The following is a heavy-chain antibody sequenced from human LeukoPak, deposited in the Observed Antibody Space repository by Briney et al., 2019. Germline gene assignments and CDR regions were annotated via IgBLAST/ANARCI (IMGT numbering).Heavy chain of an antibody. D-gene: IGHD1-1*01. CDR3: ARAGTTGTTTFDY. V-gene: IGHV1-2*02. J-gene: IGHJ4*02. CDR2: INPNSGGT. CDR1: GYTFTGYY. Sequence: ASVKVSCKASGYTFTGYYMHWVRQAPGQGLEWMGWINPNSGGTNYAQKFQGRVTMTRDTSTSTVYMELSSLRSEDTAVYYCARAGTTGTTTFDYWAREPWSPSPQ.